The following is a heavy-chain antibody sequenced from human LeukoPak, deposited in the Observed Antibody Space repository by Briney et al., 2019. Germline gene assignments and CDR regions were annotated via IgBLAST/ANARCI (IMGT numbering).Heavy chain of an antibody. V-gene: IGHV4-59*08. CDR3: ARQRYGGSYYFNS. CDR2: IYYSGST. CDR1: GGSITNYY. D-gene: IGHD1-26*01. Sequence: SETLSLTCTVSGGSITNYYWSWIRQPLGKGLEWIGYIYYSGSTNYNPSLKSRVTISVDTSENQFSLRLTSVTAADTAVYYCARQRYGGSYYFNSWGQGSLATVSS. J-gene: IGHJ4*02.